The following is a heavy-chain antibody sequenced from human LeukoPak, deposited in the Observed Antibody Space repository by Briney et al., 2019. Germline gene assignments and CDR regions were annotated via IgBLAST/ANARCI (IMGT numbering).Heavy chain of an antibody. CDR3: ARGMKRRNWFDP. V-gene: IGHV1-8*01. J-gene: IGHJ5*02. Sequence: ASVKVSCKSSGYTFTSYDINWVRQATGQGLEWMGWMNPNSGNTGYAQKFQGRVTMTRNTSISTAYMELSSLRSEDTAVYYCARGMKRRNWFDPWGQGTLVTVSS. CDR2: MNPNSGNT. CDR1: GYTFTSYD.